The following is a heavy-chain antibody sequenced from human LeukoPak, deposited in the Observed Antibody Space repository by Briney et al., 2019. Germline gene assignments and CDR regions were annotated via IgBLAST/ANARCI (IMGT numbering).Heavy chain of an antibody. Sequence: ASVKVSCKASGYTFTSYYMHWVRQAPGQGLEWMGIINPSGGSTTYAQKFQGRVTMTRDTSTSTVYMELSSLRSEDTAVYYCARDTQYYYDSSGYSSLLGGPGRDVGGQGTTVTVSS. D-gene: IGHD3-22*01. CDR1: GYTFTSYY. CDR2: INPSGGST. J-gene: IGHJ6*02. CDR3: ARDTQYYYDSSGYSSLLGGPGRDV. V-gene: IGHV1-46*01.